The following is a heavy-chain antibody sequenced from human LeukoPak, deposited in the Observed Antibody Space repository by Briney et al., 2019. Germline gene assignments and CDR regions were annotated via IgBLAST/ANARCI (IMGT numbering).Heavy chain of an antibody. V-gene: IGHV1-46*01. D-gene: IGHD2-21*01. CDR3: ARELRGGLSGGLWGLFASYYTYYYMDV. CDR2: INPSDGVT. CDR1: GYTFTMFY. Sequence: ASVKVSCKASGYTFTMFYIHWVRQAPGQGLEWMGMINPSDGVTTYTQRFQGRLTMTRDMSTTTVYMDLRSLRSEDTAVYFCARELRGGLSGGLWGLFASYYTYYYMDVWGRGTTVTVSS. J-gene: IGHJ6*03.